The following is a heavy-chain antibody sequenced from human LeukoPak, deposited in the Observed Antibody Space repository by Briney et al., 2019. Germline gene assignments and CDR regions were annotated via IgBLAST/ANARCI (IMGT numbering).Heavy chain of an antibody. J-gene: IGHJ4*02. Sequence: GGSLRLSCAASGFTFSSYAMSWVRQAPGKGLEWVSGISGSGGSTYYADSVKGRSTISRDNSKNTLYLQMNSLRAEDTAVYYCAKDLPRWLQLYFDYWGQGTLVTVSS. V-gene: IGHV3-23*01. CDR2: ISGSGGST. CDR3: AKDLPRWLQLYFDY. CDR1: GFTFSSYA. D-gene: IGHD5-24*01.